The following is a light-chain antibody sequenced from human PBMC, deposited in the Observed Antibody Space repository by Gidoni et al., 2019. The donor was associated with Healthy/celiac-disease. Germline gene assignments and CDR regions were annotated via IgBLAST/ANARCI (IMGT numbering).Light chain of an antibody. CDR2: NVS. CDR3: SSYTSSSTYV. CDR1: SSDAGGYHY. J-gene: IGLJ1*01. Sequence: QSALTPPASVSGSPGQAITISCTGTSSDAGGYHYVSWYQQHPGKASKLMIYNVSNRPSGVSNRFSGSKSGNTASLTISGLQAEDVADYYCSSYTSSSTYVFGTGTKVTVL. V-gene: IGLV2-14*01.